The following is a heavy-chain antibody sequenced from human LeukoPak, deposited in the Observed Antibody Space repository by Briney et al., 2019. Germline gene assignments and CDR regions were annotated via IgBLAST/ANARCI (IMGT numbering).Heavy chain of an antibody. CDR3: ARGNYDILTGYYIGLDY. V-gene: IGHV3-33*01. CDR1: GFTFSSYG. J-gene: IGHJ4*02. CDR2: IWYDGSNK. Sequence: GGSLRLSCAASGFTFSSYGMHWVRQAPGKGLEWVAVIWYDGSNKYYADSVKGRFTISRDNSKNTLYLQMNSPRAEDTAVYYCARGNYDILTGYYIGLDYWGQGTLVTVSS. D-gene: IGHD3-9*01.